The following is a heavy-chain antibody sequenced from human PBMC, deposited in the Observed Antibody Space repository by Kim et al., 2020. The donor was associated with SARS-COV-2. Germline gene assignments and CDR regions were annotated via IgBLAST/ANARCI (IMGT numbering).Heavy chain of an antibody. V-gene: IGHV4-4*07. J-gene: IGHJ4*02. CDR3: ARDRFMTKGLYYFDY. CDR1: GGSISSYY. Sequence: SETLSLTCTVSGGSISSYYWSWIRQPAGKGLEWIGRIYTSGSTNYNPSLKSRVTMSVDTSKNQFSLKLSSVTAADTAVYYCARDRFMTKGLYYFDYWGQGTLVTVSS. CDR2: IYTSGST. D-gene: IGHD3-16*01.